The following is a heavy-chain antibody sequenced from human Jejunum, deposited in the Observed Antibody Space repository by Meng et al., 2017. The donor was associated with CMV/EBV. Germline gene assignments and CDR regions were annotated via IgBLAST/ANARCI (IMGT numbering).Heavy chain of an antibody. D-gene: IGHD2/OR15-2a*01. CDR3: AKNRDGIDS. CDR1: GFTFSRSG. V-gene: IGHV3-30*02. Sequence: QVQLVESGGGVVLPGGSRGLSCVTSGFTFSRSGMHWVRQAPGKPLEWVSFIHYAWDSQYYADSVKGRFTISRDDSRNTVYLQMNNLTTEDTAVYYCAKNRDGIDSWGQGTLVTVSS. J-gene: IGHJ4*02. CDR2: IHYAWDSQ.